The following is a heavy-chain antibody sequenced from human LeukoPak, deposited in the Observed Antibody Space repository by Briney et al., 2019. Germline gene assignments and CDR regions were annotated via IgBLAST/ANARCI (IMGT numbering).Heavy chain of an antibody. V-gene: IGHV4-39*07. CDR2: IYYGSVFYSVST. D-gene: IGHD3-10*01. J-gene: IGHJ3*02. CDR3: ARGPKLGMVRGVMPDAFDI. Sequence: SETLSLTCTVSDGSISSSSYYWGWIRQPPGKGLEWIGSIYYGSVFYSVSTYYNPSLKSRVTMSGDTSKNQFSLKLSSVTAADTAVYYWARGPKLGMVRGVMPDAFDIWGQGTMVTVSS. CDR1: DGSISSSSYY.